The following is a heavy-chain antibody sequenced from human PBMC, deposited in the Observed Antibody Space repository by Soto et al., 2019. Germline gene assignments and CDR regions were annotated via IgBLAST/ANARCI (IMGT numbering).Heavy chain of an antibody. CDR1: GDSYSISTYS. CDR3: AGMPYTSGLRFDS. CDR2: IYQSGVT. J-gene: IGHJ5*01. Sequence: PSETLSLTCTLSGDSYSISTYSWSWIRQPPGKALQWIGFIYQSGVTSYNPSLASRVSISLDRSSNQCSLKLKSVTAADTAVYFCAGMPYTSGLRFDSWGPGTLVTVSS. V-gene: IGHV4-30-2*01. D-gene: IGHD6-19*01.